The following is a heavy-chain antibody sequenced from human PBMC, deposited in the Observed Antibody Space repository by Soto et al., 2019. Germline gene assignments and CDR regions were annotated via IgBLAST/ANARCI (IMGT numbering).Heavy chain of an antibody. V-gene: IGHV3-23*01. Sequence: EVQLLESGGDLIQPGGSLRLSCAASGFSFSSYPMSWVRQAPGKGLEWVAAISGAGVSTYYADSVRGRFTISRENSKNTLYLQMSSLRADDTALYYCAKDHLTSGGTFWFDPWGQGTLVTVSS. J-gene: IGHJ5*02. D-gene: IGHD6-13*01. CDR3: AKDHLTSGGTFWFDP. CDR1: GFSFSSYP. CDR2: ISGAGVST.